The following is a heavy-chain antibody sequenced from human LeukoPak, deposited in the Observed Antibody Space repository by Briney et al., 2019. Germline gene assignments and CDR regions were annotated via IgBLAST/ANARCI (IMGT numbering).Heavy chain of an antibody. D-gene: IGHD4-17*01. Sequence: SEALSLTCTVSGGSINSYYWSWIRQPPGKGLEWIGYIYYSGSTNYNPSLKSRVTISVDTSKNQFSLKLSSVTAADTAVYYCARDTTVTMYAFDIWGQGTMVTVSS. CDR1: GGSINSYY. V-gene: IGHV4-59*01. CDR3: ARDTTVTMYAFDI. CDR2: IYYSGST. J-gene: IGHJ3*02.